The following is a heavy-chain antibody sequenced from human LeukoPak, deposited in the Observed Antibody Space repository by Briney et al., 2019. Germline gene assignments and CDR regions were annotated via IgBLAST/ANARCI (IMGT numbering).Heavy chain of an antibody. D-gene: IGHD1-1*01. V-gene: IGHV3-11*04. CDR3: ARDPRTVRI. Sequence: PGGSLRLSCAASGFTVSDNYMTWVRQAPGKGLEWLSYISGNGGVIQYADSVKGRFTISRDNAKNLLYLQMDSLRVEDTAIYYCARDPRTVRIWGQGTLVTVSS. J-gene: IGHJ4*02. CDR1: GFTVSDNY. CDR2: ISGNGGVI.